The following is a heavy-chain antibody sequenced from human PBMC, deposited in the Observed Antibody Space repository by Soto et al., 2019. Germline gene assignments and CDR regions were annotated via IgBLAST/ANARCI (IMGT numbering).Heavy chain of an antibody. Sequence: GGSLRLSCAASGFTFSSYGMHWVRQAPGKGLEWVTGILYDGSDKYYADSVEGRFTISRENSKNTLYLQMNSLRTEDSAVYYCAKAGGGFGDFVHHWGQGTPVTVSS. J-gene: IGHJ4*02. CDR2: ILYDGSDK. CDR3: AKAGGGFGDFVHH. V-gene: IGHV3-30*18. D-gene: IGHD3-10*01. CDR1: GFTFSSYG.